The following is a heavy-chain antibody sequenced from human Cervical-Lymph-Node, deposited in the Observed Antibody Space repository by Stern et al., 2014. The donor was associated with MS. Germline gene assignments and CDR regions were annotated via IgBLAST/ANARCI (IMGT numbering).Heavy chain of an antibody. J-gene: IGHJ5*02. CDR1: GGSISSYY. CDR3: ARGAGWFDP. CDR2: IYYSGST. D-gene: IGHD3-10*01. V-gene: IGHV4-59*01. Sequence: QMQLVQSGPGLVKPSETLSLTCTVSGGSISSYYWSWIRQPPGKGLEWIGYIYYSGSTNYNPSLKSRVTISVDTSKNQFSLKLSSVTAADTAVYYCARGAGWFDPWGQGTLVTVSS.